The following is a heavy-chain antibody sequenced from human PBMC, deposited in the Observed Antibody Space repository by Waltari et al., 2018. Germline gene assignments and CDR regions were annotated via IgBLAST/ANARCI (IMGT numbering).Heavy chain of an antibody. D-gene: IGHD5-18*01. CDR3: SRRIQQNGMDL. V-gene: IGHV4-39*01. J-gene: IGHJ6*02. CDR2: TYYTGST. Sequence: HLQLQESGPGLVKSSETLSLTCTVSGGSISSSSYYWGWIRQPPGQGLEWIGTTYYTGSTYYYPSLKRRVTLSIDTSKNQFSLNLSSVTAADTAVYYCSRRIQQNGMDLWGQGTTVTVSS. CDR1: GGSISSSSYY.